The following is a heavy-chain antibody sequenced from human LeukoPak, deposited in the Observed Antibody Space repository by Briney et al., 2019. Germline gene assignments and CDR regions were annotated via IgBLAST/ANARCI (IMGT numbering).Heavy chain of an antibody. D-gene: IGHD3-10*01. CDR2: IYTSGST. CDR1: GGSISSYY. V-gene: IGHV4-4*07. Sequence: PSETLSLTCTVSGGSISSYYWSWIRQPAGRGLEWIGRIYTSGSTNYNPSLKSRVTMSVDTSKNQSSLKLSSVTAADTAVYYCAKSNGYGLVDIWGQGTMVTVSS. J-gene: IGHJ3*02. CDR3: AKSNGYGLVDI.